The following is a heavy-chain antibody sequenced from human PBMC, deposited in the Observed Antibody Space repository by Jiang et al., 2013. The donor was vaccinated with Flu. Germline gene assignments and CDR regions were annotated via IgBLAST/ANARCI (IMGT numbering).Heavy chain of an antibody. J-gene: IGHJ5*02. D-gene: IGHD6-13*01. CDR1: GGTFTNYA. CDR2: MNPYSGNT. Sequence: GAEVKKPGSSVKVSCKASGGTFTNYAISWVRQATGQGLEWMGWMNPYSGNTGYAQKFQGRVTMTRNTSISTAYMELSSLRSEDTAVYYCARHRAAGGFDPWGQGTLVTVSS. CDR3: ARHRAAGGFDP. V-gene: IGHV1-8*02.